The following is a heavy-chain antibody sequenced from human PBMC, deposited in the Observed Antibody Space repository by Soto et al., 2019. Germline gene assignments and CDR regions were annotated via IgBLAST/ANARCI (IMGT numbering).Heavy chain of an antibody. V-gene: IGHV3-23*01. D-gene: IGHD2-2*01. Sequence: EVQLLESGGALVQPGGSLRLSCAASGFTFSNHAMNWVRQAPGKGLEWVSTISDSGSTYYADSVKGRFTISRDNSKNTLYLQMTSLRAEYTAVYYCARDPGGHYCTSTSCLYFFDHWCQGTLVIVSS. CDR1: GFTFSNHA. J-gene: IGHJ4*02. CDR3: ARDPGGHYCTSTSCLYFFDH. CDR2: ISDSGST.